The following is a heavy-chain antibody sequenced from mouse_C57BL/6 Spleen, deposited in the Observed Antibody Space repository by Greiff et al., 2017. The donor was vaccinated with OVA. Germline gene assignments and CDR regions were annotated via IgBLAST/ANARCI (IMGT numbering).Heavy chain of an antibody. Sequence: QVQLQQPGAELVKPGASVKLSCKASGYTFTSYWMHWVKQRPGQGLEWIGMIHPNSGSTNYNEKFKSKATLTVDKSSSTAYMQLSSLTSEDSAVYDCARSWDGGYAMDYWGQGTSVTVSS. J-gene: IGHJ4*01. CDR1: GYTFTSYW. D-gene: IGHD4-1*01. CDR2: IHPNSGST. V-gene: IGHV1-64*01. CDR3: ARSWDGGYAMDY.